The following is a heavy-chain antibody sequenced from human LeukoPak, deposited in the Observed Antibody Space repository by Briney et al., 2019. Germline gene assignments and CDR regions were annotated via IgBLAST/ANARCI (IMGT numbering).Heavy chain of an antibody. V-gene: IGHV4-61*02. J-gene: IGHJ4*02. CDR2: IYSSGST. Sequence: SETLSLTCTVSGLSGGSFRTSSYYWSWIRQSAGKGLEWIGRIYSSGSTNYNPSLKSRVIISVDTSKSQFSLKLSSVTAADTAVYYCARAVYYFDYWGQGTLVTVSS. CDR1: GLSGGSFRTSSYY. CDR3: ARAVYYFDY.